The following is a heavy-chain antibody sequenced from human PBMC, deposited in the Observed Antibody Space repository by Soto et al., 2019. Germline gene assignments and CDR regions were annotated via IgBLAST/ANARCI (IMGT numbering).Heavy chain of an antibody. CDR3: ARVNRGAFDH. CDR1: GGSIHDYY. Sequence: QVQLQESGPGLVKPSQTLSLTCTVSGGSIHDYYWVWLRQPPGKGLEWIGSIFYTGSTDYNPSLKSRVTLSLATSKNQFSLNLSSVTAADTAVYYCARVNRGAFDHWGQGALVTVSS. J-gene: IGHJ4*02. V-gene: IGHV4-59*01. CDR2: IFYTGST.